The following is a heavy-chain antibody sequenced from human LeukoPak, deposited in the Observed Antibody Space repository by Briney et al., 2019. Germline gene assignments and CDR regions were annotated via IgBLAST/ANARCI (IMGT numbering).Heavy chain of an antibody. J-gene: IGHJ5*02. V-gene: IGHV3-23*01. D-gene: IGHD3-22*01. CDR3: AKGPNYYDSSGYNPFDP. CDR1: GFTFSSSA. Sequence: GGSLRLSCAASGFTFSSSAMSWVRQAPGKGLEWVSAISGSGGSTYYADSVKGRFTISRDNSKNTLYLQMNSLRAEDTAVYYCAKGPNYYDSSGYNPFDPWGQGTLVTVSS. CDR2: ISGSGGST.